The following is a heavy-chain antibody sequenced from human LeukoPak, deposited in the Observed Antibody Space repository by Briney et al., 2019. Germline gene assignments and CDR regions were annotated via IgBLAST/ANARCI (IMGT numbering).Heavy chain of an antibody. Sequence: EASVKVSCKASGYTFTSYGISWVRQAPGQGLEWMGWISAYNGNTNYAQKLQGRVTMTTDTSTSTAYMELRSLRSDDTAVYYCARDPYCSGGSCYSFLDPFYYYYGMDVWGQGTTVTVSS. CDR1: GYTFTSYG. V-gene: IGHV1-18*01. J-gene: IGHJ6*02. CDR2: ISAYNGNT. CDR3: ARDPYCSGGSCYSFLDPFYYYYGMDV. D-gene: IGHD2-15*01.